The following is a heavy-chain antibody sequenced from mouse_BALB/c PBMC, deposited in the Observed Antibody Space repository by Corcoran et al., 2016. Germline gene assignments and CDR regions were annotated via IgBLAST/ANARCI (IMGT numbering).Heavy chain of an antibody. CDR1: GYTFTNYG. J-gene: IGHJ4*01. V-gene: IGHV9-3-1*01. CDR3: AREVVARGYAMDY. D-gene: IGHD1-1*01. CDR2: INTYTGEP. Sequence: QIQLVQSGPELMKPGETVKISCKASGYTFTNYGMNWVKQAPGKGLQWMGWINTYTGEPTYADDFKGRFAFSLETSASTAYLQINNLKNEDTATYFCAREVVARGYAMDYWGQGTSVTVSS.